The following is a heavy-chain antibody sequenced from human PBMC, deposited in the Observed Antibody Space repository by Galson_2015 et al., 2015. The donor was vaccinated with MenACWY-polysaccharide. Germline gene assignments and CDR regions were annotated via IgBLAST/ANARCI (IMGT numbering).Heavy chain of an antibody. Sequence: SLRLSCAASGFTFSSYGMHWVRQAPGKGLEWVAVISYDGSNKYYADSVKGRFTISRDNSKNTLYLQMSSLRAEDTAVYYCAKDLEGFGELSGTGYYWGQGTLVTVSS. J-gene: IGHJ4*02. V-gene: IGHV3-30*18. CDR1: GFTFSSYG. CDR2: ISYDGSNK. CDR3: AKDLEGFGELSGTGYY. D-gene: IGHD3-10*01.